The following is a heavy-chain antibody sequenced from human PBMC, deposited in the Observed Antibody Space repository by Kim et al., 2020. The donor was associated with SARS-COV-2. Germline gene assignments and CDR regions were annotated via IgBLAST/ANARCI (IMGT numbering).Heavy chain of an antibody. Sequence: GGSLRLSCAASGFTFKGYGMSWVRQLPGRGLEWVANINLDGSGKYYMDSVKGRFTISRDNAKNSLHLQMNSLRVEDTAVYYCVTGIDYWGRRTLVTVSS. CDR2: INLDGSGK. CDR3: VTGIDY. J-gene: IGHJ4*02. CDR1: GFTFKGYG. V-gene: IGHV3-7*01.